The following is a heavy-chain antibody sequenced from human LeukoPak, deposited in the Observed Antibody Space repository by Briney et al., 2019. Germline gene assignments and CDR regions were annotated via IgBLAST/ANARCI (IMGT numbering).Heavy chain of an antibody. J-gene: IGHJ3*02. D-gene: IGHD5-18*01. CDR1: GFTFSTYG. CDR2: ISHDGSNK. Sequence: GGSLRLSCAASGFTFSTYGMHWVRQAPGKGLEWVAAISHDGSNKYSADSVKGRFTISRDNSKNTLYLQMNSLRADDTAVYYCAGLDAAMPDAFDIWGQGTTVTVSS. V-gene: IGHV3-30*19. CDR3: AGLDAAMPDAFDI.